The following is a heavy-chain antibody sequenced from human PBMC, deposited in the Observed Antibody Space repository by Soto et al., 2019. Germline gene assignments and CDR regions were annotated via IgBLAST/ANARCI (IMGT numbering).Heavy chain of an antibody. J-gene: IGHJ6*02. Sequence: GASVKVSCKASGGTFSSYAISWVRQAPGQGLEWMGGIIPIFGTANYAQKFQGRVTITADESTSTAYMELSSLRSEDTAVYYCARDLIDDSSGYARYYYYGMDVWGQGTTVTVSS. D-gene: IGHD3-22*01. CDR3: ARDLIDDSSGYARYYYYGMDV. CDR2: IIPIFGTA. CDR1: GGTFSSYA. V-gene: IGHV1-69*13.